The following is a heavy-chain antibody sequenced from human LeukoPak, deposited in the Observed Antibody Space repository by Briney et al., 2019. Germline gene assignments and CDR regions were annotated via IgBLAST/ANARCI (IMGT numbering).Heavy chain of an antibody. J-gene: IGHJ3*02. D-gene: IGHD2-2*01. CDR2: ISYDGSNK. CDR3: AKGATSCSSTSCPDTFDI. CDR1: GFTFSSYA. V-gene: IGHV3-30-3*01. Sequence: GGSLRLSCAASGFTFSSYAMHWVRQAPGKGLEWVAVISYDGSNKYYADSVKGRFTISRDNSKNTLYLQMNSLRAEDTAVYYCAKGATSCSSTSCPDTFDIWGQGTMVTVSS.